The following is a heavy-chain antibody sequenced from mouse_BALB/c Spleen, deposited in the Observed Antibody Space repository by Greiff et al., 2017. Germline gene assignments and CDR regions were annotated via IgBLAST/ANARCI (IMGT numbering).Heavy chain of an antibody. V-gene: IGHV5-17*02. CDR3: ARRDMITTTEYAMDY. D-gene: IGHD2-4*01. CDR2: ISSGSSTI. Sequence: EVQGVESGGGLVQPGGSRKLSCAASGFTFSSFGMHWVRQAPEKGLEWVAYISSGSSTIYYADTVKGRFTISRDNPKNTLFLQMTSLRSEDTAMYYCARRDMITTTEYAMDYWGQGTSVTVSS. J-gene: IGHJ4*01. CDR1: GFTFSSFG.